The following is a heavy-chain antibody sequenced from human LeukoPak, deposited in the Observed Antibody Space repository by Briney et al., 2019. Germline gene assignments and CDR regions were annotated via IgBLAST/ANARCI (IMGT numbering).Heavy chain of an antibody. V-gene: IGHV3-23*01. J-gene: IGHJ6*04. D-gene: IGHD5-24*01. Sequence: QPGGSLRLSCAVSGLTFSSFAMSWVSQAPGKRLEWVSAITGSAGATWYADAVKGRFTISRDNSKNTMYLQMNSLGAEDTALYYCAKMKGATEYYYYAMDVWGKGTMVSVSS. CDR2: ITGSAGAT. CDR1: GLTFSSFA. CDR3: AKMKGATEYYYYAMDV.